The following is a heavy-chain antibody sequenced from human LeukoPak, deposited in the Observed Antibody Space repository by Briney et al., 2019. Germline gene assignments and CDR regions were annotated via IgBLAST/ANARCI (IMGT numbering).Heavy chain of an antibody. CDR3: AKDVRGGCSGTNCYY. CDR2: IYSGGST. CDR1: GFTVSSNY. J-gene: IGHJ4*02. D-gene: IGHD2-2*01. Sequence: GGSLRLSCAASGFTVSSNYMSWVRQAPGKGLEWVSVIYSGGSTYYADSVKGRFTISRDNSKNIVYLQMNSLRAEDTAIYYCAKDVRGGCSGTNCYYWGQGTLVTVSS. V-gene: IGHV3-53*01.